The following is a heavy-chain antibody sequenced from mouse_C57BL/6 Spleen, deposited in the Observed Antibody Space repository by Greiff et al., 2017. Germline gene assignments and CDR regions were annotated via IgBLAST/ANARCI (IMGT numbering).Heavy chain of an antibody. CDR3: AGGITTVVDDYAMDY. D-gene: IGHD1-1*01. CDR1: GYTFTSYW. J-gene: IGHJ4*01. CDR2: IDPSDSYT. V-gene: IGHV1-59*01. Sequence: QVQLQQPGAELVRPGTSVKLSCKASGYTFTSYWMHWVKQRPGQGLEWIGVIDPSDSYTNYNQKFKGKATLTVDTSSSTAYMQLSSLTSEDSAVYYCAGGITTVVDDYAMDYWGQGTSVTVSS.